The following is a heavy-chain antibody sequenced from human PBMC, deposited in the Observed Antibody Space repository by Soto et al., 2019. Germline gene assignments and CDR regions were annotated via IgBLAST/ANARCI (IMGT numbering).Heavy chain of an antibody. V-gene: IGHV3-21*01. CDR1: GFTFSSYS. CDR2: ISSGSSYV. CDR3: ARRSEATVKGYGMDV. D-gene: IGHD4-17*01. J-gene: IGHJ6*02. Sequence: EVQLVESGGGLVKPGGSLRLSYAASGFTFSSYSMNWVRQAPGKGLEWVSSISSGSSYVYYADSMKGRFTISRDNAKNSLYLQMNSLRAEDTAVYYCARRSEATVKGYGMDVWGQGTTVTVSS.